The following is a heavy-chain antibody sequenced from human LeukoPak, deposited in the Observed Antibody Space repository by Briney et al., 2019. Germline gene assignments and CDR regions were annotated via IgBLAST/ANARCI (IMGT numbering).Heavy chain of an antibody. J-gene: IGHJ4*02. V-gene: IGHV4-59*11. CDR2: IHYGGNT. D-gene: IGHD4-23*01. CDR1: GVSITNHY. CDR3: ARRGNGYPYYFDY. Sequence: SETLSLTCTVSGVSITNHYWNWIRQPPGKGLEWMGYIHYGGNTDYNPSLKSRVTISVDTSKNQFSLNLNSVTAADTAMYYCARRGNGYPYYFDYWGQGILVTVSS.